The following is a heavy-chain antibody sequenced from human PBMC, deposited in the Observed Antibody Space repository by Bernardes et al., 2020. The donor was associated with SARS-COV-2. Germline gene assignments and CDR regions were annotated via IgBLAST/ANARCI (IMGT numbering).Heavy chain of an antibody. J-gene: IGHJ4*02. V-gene: IGHV3-23*01. CDR3: AKDMGIAVAGLVFDY. Sequence: GGSLRLFCAASGFTFSSYAMSWVRQAPGKGLEWVSAISGSGGSTYYADSVKGRFTISRDNSKNTLYLQMNSLRAEDTAVYYCAKDMGIAVAGLVFDYWGQGTLVTVSS. CDR2: ISGSGGST. CDR1: GFTFSSYA. D-gene: IGHD6-19*01.